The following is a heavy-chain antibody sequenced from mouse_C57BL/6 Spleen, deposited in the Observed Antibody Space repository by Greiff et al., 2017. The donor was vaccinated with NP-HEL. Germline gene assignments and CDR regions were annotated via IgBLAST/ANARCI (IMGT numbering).Heavy chain of an antibody. D-gene: IGHD2-3*01. J-gene: IGHJ1*03. CDR2: IWSGGST. V-gene: IGHV2-2*01. CDR3: ARWLLDWYFDV. Sequence: VKLVESGPGLVQPSQSLSITCTASGFSLTSYGVHWVRQSPGKGLEWLGVIWSGGSTDYNAAFISRLSISKDNSKSQVFFKMNSLQADDTAIYYCARWLLDWYFDVWGTGTTVTVSS. CDR1: GFSLTSYG.